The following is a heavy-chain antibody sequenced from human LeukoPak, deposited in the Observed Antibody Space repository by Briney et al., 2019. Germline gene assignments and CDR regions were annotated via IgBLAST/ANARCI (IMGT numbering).Heavy chain of an antibody. J-gene: IGHJ4*02. CDR3: ARSWIQLWLGDLTFDY. D-gene: IGHD5-18*01. Sequence: SETLSLTCAVSGGSISSTSYYWTWIRQPPGKGLEWIGSISYSGSTYYNPSLKSRVTISVDTSKNQLSLKLISVTAADTAVYYCARSWIQLWLGDLTFDYWGQGTLVTVSS. V-gene: IGHV4-39*01. CDR1: GGSISSTSYY. CDR2: ISYSGST.